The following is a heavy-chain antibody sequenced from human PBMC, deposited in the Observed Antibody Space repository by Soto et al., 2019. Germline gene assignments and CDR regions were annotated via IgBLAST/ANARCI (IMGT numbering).Heavy chain of an antibody. CDR3: ARDLLNYDILTGYYLYYGTDV. J-gene: IGHJ6*02. D-gene: IGHD3-9*01. CDR1: GGSISSYY. CDR2: IYYSGST. V-gene: IGHV4-59*01. Sequence: SETLSLTCTVSGGSISSYYWSWIRQPPGKGLEWIGYIYYSGSTNYNPSLKSRVTISVDTSKNQFSLKLSSVTAADTAVYYCARDLLNYDILTGYYLYYGTDVWGQGTTVTVSS.